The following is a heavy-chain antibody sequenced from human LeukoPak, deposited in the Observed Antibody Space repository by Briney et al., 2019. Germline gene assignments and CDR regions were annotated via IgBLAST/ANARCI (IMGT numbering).Heavy chain of an antibody. CDR2: ISNSCRTI. CDR3: AREGISSSDPFDC. J-gene: IGHJ4*02. V-gene: IGHV3-48*03. CDR1: GFTLSNYE. Sequence: PGGSLRLSCAASGFTLSNYEMNWVRQAPGKGLEWVSYISNSCRTIYYADPVKRRFTISRENAKNSLHLQMKSLRAEDTAVYYCAREGISSSDPFDCWGQGTLVTVCS. D-gene: IGHD2-15*01.